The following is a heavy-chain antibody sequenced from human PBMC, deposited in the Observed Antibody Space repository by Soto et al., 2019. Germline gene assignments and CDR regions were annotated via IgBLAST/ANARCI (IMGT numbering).Heavy chain of an antibody. CDR2: IKTDGSER. V-gene: IGHV3-7*03. Sequence: EVQLVESGGGLVQPGGSLRLSCAASGFTFSSFWMGWARQAPGKGLEWVANIKTDGSERYYMDSVRGRFTTSRDNSRNIFYLQMNSLTGEDTAVYYCTRDGSPFALDVWGLGTPVTVSS. CDR1: GFTFSSFW. J-gene: IGHJ6*02. CDR3: TRDGSPFALDV.